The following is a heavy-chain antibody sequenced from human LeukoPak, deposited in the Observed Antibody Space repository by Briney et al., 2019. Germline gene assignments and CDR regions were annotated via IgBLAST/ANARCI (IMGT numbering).Heavy chain of an antibody. CDR3: ARSRSSSWFLFDY. V-gene: IGHV4-59*01. CDR2: IYYSGST. CDR1: GASISSYY. Sequence: SETLSLTCTVSGASISSYYWSWIRQPPGKGLEWIGYIYYSGSTNYNPSLKSRVTISVDTSKNQFSLKLNSVTAADTAVYYCARSRSSSWFLFDYWGQGTLATVSS. D-gene: IGHD6-13*01. J-gene: IGHJ4*02.